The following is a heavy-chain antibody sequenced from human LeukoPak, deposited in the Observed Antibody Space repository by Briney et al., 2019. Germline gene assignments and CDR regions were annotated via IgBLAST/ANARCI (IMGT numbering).Heavy chain of an antibody. J-gene: IGHJ6*02. Sequence: GGSLRLSCTASGFTFSSYAMSWVRQAPGKGLEWVSAISGSGGSTYYADSVKGRFSISRDDSKNSQYLQMNSLRAEDTAMYYCARDGRIVVVPSVWGQGTTVTVSS. V-gene: IGHV3-23*01. CDR2: ISGSGGST. CDR1: GFTFSSYA. D-gene: IGHD2-2*01. CDR3: ARDGRIVVVPSV.